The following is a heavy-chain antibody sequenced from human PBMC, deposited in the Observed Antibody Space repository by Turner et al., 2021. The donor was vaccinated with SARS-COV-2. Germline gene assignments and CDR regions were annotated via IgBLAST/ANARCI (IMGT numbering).Heavy chain of an antibody. CDR3: AREMAAHYGSGSYYSAPFDY. CDR2: ISYDGSNK. Sequence: QVQLVESGGGVVPPGRSLQLSCAASGFTFSSYAMHWVRQAPGKGLEWVAVISYDGSNKYYADSVKGRFTISRDNSKNTLYLQMNSLRAEDTAVYYCAREMAAHYGSGSYYSAPFDYWGQGTLVTVSS. D-gene: IGHD3-10*01. J-gene: IGHJ4*02. CDR1: GFTFSSYA. V-gene: IGHV3-30-3*01.